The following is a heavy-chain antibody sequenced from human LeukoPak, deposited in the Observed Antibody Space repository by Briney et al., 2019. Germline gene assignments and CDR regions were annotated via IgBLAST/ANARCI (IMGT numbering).Heavy chain of an antibody. Sequence: PSETLSLTCTVSGGSISSSSYYWGWIRQPPGKGLEWIGSIYYSGSTYYNPSLKSRVTISVDTSKNQFSLKLSSVTAADTAVYYCASAGSGRYGFDYWGQGTLVTVSS. CDR3: ASAGSGRYGFDY. D-gene: IGHD6-19*01. CDR2: IYYSGST. J-gene: IGHJ4*02. CDR1: GGSISSSSYY. V-gene: IGHV4-39*01.